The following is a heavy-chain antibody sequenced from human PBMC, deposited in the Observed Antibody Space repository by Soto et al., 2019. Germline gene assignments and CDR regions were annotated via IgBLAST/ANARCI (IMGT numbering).Heavy chain of an antibody. J-gene: IGHJ6*02. V-gene: IGHV3-15*07. Sequence: EVQLVESGGGLVKPGGSLRLSCAASGFTFSNAWMNWVRQAPGKGLEWVGRIKSKTDGGTTDYAAPVKGRFTISRDDSKNTLYLQMNSLKTEDTAVYYCTTGEANWGGGYYYYGMDVWGQGTTVTVSS. CDR2: IKSKTDGGTT. CDR1: GFTFSNAW. CDR3: TTGEANWGGGYYYYGMDV. D-gene: IGHD7-27*01.